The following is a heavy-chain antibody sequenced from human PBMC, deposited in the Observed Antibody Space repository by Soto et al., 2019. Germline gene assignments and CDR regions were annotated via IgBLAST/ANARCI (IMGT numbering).Heavy chain of an antibody. CDR2: ISPYSGNT. CDR1: GYIFVNYG. J-gene: IGHJ6*02. CDR3: AMXXXXXTPTPQDV. D-gene: IGHD3-10*01. V-gene: IGHV1-18*01. Sequence: QVQLVQSGDEVRKPGSSVKVSCKASGYIFVNYGIAWVRQAPGQGLEWMGWISPYSGNTHYASKVQGRLTMTTETXTXTXXXXXGXXXXXXTXXYYCAMXXXXXTPTPQDVWGQGTTVTVSS.